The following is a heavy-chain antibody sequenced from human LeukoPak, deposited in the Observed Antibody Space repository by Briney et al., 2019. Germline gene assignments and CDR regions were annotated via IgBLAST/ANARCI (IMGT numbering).Heavy chain of an antibody. CDR2: INPDSGGT. CDR1: GYTFTGYY. J-gene: IGHJ4*02. D-gene: IGHD1-1*01. CDR3: ARDLEGLERYFDY. V-gene: IGHV1-2*02. Sequence: GASLKVSCKASGYTFTGYYIHWVRQAPRQGLERMGWINPDSGGTKSAQKFQGRVTMTRDTSISTAYMELSRLRSDDTAVYYCARDLEGLERYFDYWGQGTLVTVSP.